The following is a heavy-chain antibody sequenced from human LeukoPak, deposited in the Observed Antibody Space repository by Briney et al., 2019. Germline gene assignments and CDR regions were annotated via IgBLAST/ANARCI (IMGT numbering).Heavy chain of an antibody. V-gene: IGHV3-48*03. D-gene: IGHD3-9*01. CDR3: AKGPYYDILTGYLDY. Sequence: PGGSLRLSCAASGFTFSSYEMNWVRQAPGKGLEWVSYISSSGSTIYYADSVKGRFTISRDNAKNSLYLQMNSLRAEDMALYYCAKGPYYDILTGYLDYWGQGTLVTVSS. CDR1: GFTFSSYE. J-gene: IGHJ4*02. CDR2: ISSSGSTI.